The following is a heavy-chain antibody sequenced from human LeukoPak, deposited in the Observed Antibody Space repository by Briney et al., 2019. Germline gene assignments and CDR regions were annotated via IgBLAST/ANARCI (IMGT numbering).Heavy chain of an antibody. D-gene: IGHD3-3*02. CDR2: IYYSGGT. J-gene: IGHJ4*02. CDR3: ARCILGECYFDY. V-gene: IGHV4-59*01. Sequence: PSETLSLTCTVSGGSISGYYWSWIRQPPGKGLEWIGYIYYSGGTNYSPSLKSRVTISVDTSKDKFSLKLTSVTAADTAVYYCARCILGECYFDYWGQGALVTVSS. CDR1: GGSISGYY.